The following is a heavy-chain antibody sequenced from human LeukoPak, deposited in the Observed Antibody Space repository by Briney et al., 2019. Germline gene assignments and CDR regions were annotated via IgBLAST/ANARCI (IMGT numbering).Heavy chain of an antibody. J-gene: IGHJ5*01. D-gene: IGHD1-26*01. CDR3: AREVRSAWASFDS. CDR2: INPSGGST. CDR1: GYTFTSYY. V-gene: IGHV1-46*01. Sequence: ASVTVSCKASGYTFTSYYMHWVRQAPGQGLEWMGIINPSGGSTSYAQKFQGRVTMTRDMSTSTVYMELSSLRSEDTAVYYCAREVRSAWASFDSWGQGTLVTVSS.